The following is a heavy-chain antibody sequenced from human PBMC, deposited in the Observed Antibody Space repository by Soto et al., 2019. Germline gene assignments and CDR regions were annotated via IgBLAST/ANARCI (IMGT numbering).Heavy chain of an antibody. V-gene: IGHV3-23*01. CDR1: GFTFSSYA. D-gene: IGHD1-7*01. J-gene: IGHJ6*03. CDR3: AKGEWLWELNAYYYYYYMDV. CDR2: ISGSGGST. Sequence: GGSLRLSCAASGFTFSSYAMSWVRQAPGKGLEWVSAISGSGGSTYYADSVKGRFTISRDNSKNTLYLQMNSLRAEDTAVYYCAKGEWLWELNAYYYYYYMDVWGKGTTVTVSS.